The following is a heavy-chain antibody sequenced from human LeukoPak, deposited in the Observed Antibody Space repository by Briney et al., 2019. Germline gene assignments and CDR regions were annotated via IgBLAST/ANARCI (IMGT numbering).Heavy chain of an antibody. CDR3: ARGGVAAKYYFDY. Sequence: SETLSLTCTVSGGSISPLYWSWIRHPPGKGLEFIGYIFFTGTTNYNPSLKSRVTLSVDTSKNQFSLKLSSVTPADTAVYYCARGGVAAKYYFDYWGQGTLVTVSS. CDR1: GGSISPLY. CDR2: IFFTGTT. D-gene: IGHD3-10*01. V-gene: IGHV4-59*11. J-gene: IGHJ4*02.